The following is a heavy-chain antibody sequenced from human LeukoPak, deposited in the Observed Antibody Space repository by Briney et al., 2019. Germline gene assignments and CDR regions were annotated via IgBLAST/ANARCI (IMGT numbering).Heavy chain of an antibody. Sequence: GGSLRLSCAASEFTLSSYDMHWVRQAPGKGLEWVAVISYGGSNKYYADSVKGRFTISRDNSKKMLYLQMNSLRAEDTAVYYCAKGIRRLVGTIPGLRRDHYMDVWGKGTTVTVSS. V-gene: IGHV3-30*18. CDR3: AKGIRRLVGTIPGLRRDHYMDV. CDR2: ISYGGSNK. D-gene: IGHD1-26*01. J-gene: IGHJ6*03. CDR1: EFTLSSYD.